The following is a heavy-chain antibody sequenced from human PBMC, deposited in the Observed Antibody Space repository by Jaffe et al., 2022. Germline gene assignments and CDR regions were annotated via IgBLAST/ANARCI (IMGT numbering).Heavy chain of an antibody. Sequence: EEQLVQSGAEVKKPGESLKISCKASGYTFTNFWIAWVRQMPGKGLEWMGIIYPGDSDTRYSPSFQGQVTISADKSISTTYVQWSSLKASDTAMYYCVRRRGDDVDRRYYFDYWGQGTLVSVSS. CDR3: VRRRGDDVDRRYYFDY. CDR2: IYPGDSDT. CDR1: GYTFTNFW. D-gene: IGHD5-12*01. V-gene: IGHV5-51*03. J-gene: IGHJ4*02.